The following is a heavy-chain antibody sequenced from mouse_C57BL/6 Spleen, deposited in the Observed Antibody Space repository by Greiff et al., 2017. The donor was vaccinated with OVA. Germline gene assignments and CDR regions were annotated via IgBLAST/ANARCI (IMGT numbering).Heavy chain of an antibody. CDR1: GFTFSSYA. V-gene: IGHV5-4*01. CDR2: ISDGGSYT. Sequence: EVQLVESGGGLVKPGGSLKLSCAASGFTFSSYAMSWVRQTPEKRLEWVATISDGGSYTYYPDNVKGRFTISRDNAKNNLYLQMRHLKSEDTAMYCCARESTIVTRFAYWGQGTLVTVSA. D-gene: IGHD2-5*01. CDR3: ARESTIVTRFAY. J-gene: IGHJ3*01.